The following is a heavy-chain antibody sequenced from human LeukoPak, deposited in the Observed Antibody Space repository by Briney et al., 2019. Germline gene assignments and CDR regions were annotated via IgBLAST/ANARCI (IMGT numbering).Heavy chain of an antibody. D-gene: IGHD2-2*01. Sequence: PSETLSLTCTVSGGSISSSSYYWGWIRQPPGKGLEWIGSIYYSGSTYYNPSLKSRVTISVDTSKNQFSLKLSSVTAADTAVYYCARGRGRGYQLLPRLWANWFDPWGQGTLVTVSS. CDR1: GGSISSSSYY. CDR2: IYYSGST. V-gene: IGHV4-39*07. J-gene: IGHJ5*02. CDR3: ARGRGRGYQLLPRLWANWFDP.